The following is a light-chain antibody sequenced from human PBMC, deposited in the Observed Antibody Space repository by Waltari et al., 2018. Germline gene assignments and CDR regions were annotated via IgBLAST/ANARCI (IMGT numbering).Light chain of an antibody. CDR1: SSDVGGYNY. CDR3: SSYTSSSTLDV. CDR2: EVS. Sequence: QSALTQPASVSGSPGQSITISCTGTSSDVGGYNYVSWYQQHPGKAPKLMIYEVSNRPSGVSNRFSGSKSGKPASLTISGLQAEDEADYYCSSYTSSSTLDVFGTGTKVTVL. J-gene: IGLJ1*01. V-gene: IGLV2-14*01.